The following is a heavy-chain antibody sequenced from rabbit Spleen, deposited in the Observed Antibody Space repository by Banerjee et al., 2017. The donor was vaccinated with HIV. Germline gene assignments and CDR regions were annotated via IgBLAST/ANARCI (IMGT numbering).Heavy chain of an antibody. CDR3: ARRGGDGYAAAFDP. D-gene: IGHD6-1*01. V-gene: IGHV1S40*01. Sequence: QSLEESGGGLVKPGASLTLTCTASGFSFSSSYYMGWVRQAPGKGLEWIACIDTDNDNTDYASWAKGRFTISKTSSTTVTLQMTSLTAADTATYFCARRGGDGYAAAFDPWGQGTLVTVS. CDR2: IDTDNDNT. J-gene: IGHJ2*01. CDR1: GFSFSSSYY.